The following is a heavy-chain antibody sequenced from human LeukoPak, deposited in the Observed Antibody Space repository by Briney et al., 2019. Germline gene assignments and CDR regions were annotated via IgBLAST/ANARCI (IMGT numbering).Heavy chain of an antibody. V-gene: IGHV4-30-2*01. CDR3: ARAWGSSSWGYYFDY. J-gene: IGHJ4*02. Sequence: PSETLSLTCTVSGGSISSGGYYWSWIRQPPGKGLEWIGYIYHSGSTYYNPSLKSRVTISVDRSKNQFSLKLSSVTAADTAVYYCARAWGSSSWGYYFDYWGQGTLVTVSS. CDR2: IYHSGST. CDR1: GGSISSGGYY. D-gene: IGHD6-13*01.